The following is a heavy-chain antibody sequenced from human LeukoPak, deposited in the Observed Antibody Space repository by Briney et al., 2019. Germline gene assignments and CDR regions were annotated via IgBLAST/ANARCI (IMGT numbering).Heavy chain of an antibody. Sequence: GGSLRLSCAASRFSFSSYAMSWVRQAPGKGLEWVSGIGASGARTYYADSVKGRFTISRDNSKKMIYLQMNSLTTDDTAVYYCAKGKVNHEGAFDIWGLGTMVIVS. V-gene: IGHV3-23*01. CDR2: IGASGART. CDR3: AKGKVNHEGAFDI. CDR1: RFSFSSYA. D-gene: IGHD1-14*01. J-gene: IGHJ3*02.